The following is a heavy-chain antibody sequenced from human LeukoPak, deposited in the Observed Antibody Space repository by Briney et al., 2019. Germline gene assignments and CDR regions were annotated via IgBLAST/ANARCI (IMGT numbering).Heavy chain of an antibody. D-gene: IGHD5-18*01. CDR2: ISFDGSNK. J-gene: IGHJ4*02. Sequence: GGSLRLSCAASAFTFSSYGMQWVRQAPGKGLEWVAVISFDGSNKYYADSVKGRFTISRDNSKNTLYLQMNSLRAEDTAVYYCAGDHQWGYGYYFDYWGQGTLVTVSS. CDR1: AFTFSSYG. CDR3: AGDHQWGYGYYFDY. V-gene: IGHV3-30*03.